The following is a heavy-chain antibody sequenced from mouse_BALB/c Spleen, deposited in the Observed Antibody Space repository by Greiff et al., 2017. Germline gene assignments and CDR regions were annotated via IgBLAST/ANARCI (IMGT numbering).Heavy chain of an antibody. J-gene: IGHJ4*01. CDR3: ARGDAMDY. D-gene: IGHD3-3*01. Sequence: VQLQQSGAELVRPGSSVKISCKASGYAFSSYWMNWVKQRPGQGLEWIGQIYPGDGDTNYNGKFKGKATLTADKSSSTAYMQLSSLTFEDSAVYFCARGDAMDYWGQGTSVTVSS. V-gene: IGHV1-80*01. CDR2: IYPGDGDT. CDR1: GYAFSSYW.